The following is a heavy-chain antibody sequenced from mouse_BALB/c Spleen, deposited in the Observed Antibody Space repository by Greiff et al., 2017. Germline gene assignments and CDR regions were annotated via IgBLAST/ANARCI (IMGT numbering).Heavy chain of an antibody. V-gene: IGHV1-63*02. D-gene: IGHD1-1*01. J-gene: IGHJ2*01. Sequence: QVQLQQSGAELVTPGTSVTISCKASGYTFTNYCLGWVKQSPGHGLEWIGDIYPGGGYTNYNAKFKGKGTLTADTSSSTAYMQLSSLTSDDSADYFCGRETYSGSSYDYWGQGTTLTVSS. CDR1: GYTFTNYC. CDR2: IYPGGGYT. CDR3: GRETYSGSSYDY.